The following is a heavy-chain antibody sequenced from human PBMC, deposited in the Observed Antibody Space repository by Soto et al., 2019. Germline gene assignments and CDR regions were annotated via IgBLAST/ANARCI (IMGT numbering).Heavy chain of an antibody. J-gene: IGHJ4*02. V-gene: IGHV1-8*01. CDR2: MNPNSGNT. CDR1: GYTFTSYD. D-gene: IGHD3-22*01. Sequence: ASVQVSCKASGYTFTSYDINWVRQATGQGLEWMGWMNPNSGNTGYAQKFQGRVTMTRNTSISTAYMELSSLRSEDTAVYYCARGSLYYYDSSGYLMGYWGQGTLVTVSS. CDR3: ARGSLYYYDSSGYLMGY.